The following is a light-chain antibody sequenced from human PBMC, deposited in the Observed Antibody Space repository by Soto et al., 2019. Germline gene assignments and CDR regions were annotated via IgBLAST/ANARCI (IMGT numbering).Light chain of an antibody. CDR3: QQYYSFPIT. V-gene: IGKV1D-8*01. J-gene: IGKJ5*01. CDR2: AAS. CDR1: QGISSY. Sequence: VIWMTQSPSLLSASPGERVTIRCRISQGISSYLAWYQQKPGKAPELLIYAASTLQSGVPSRFSGSGSGTDFTLTISCLQSEDFATYYCQQYYSFPITFGQGTRLEIK.